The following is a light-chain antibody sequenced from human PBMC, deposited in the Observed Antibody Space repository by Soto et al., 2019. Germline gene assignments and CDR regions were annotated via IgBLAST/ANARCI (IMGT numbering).Light chain of an antibody. CDR2: GNS. J-gene: IGLJ3*02. CDR1: SSNIGAGYD. Sequence: QSVLTQPPSVSGAPGQRVTISCTGSSSNIGAGYDVHWYQQLPGTAPKLLIYGNSNRPSGVPDRFSGSKSGTSASLAITGLQGEDGADYFCPSYDSSLSAWVFGGGTKLTVL. CDR3: PSYDSSLSAWV. V-gene: IGLV1-40*01.